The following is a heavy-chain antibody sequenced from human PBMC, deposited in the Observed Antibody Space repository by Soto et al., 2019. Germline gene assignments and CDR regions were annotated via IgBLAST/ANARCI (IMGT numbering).Heavy chain of an antibody. J-gene: IGHJ3*02. CDR1: GGSISSSSYY. CDR3: ASANAGAFNI. V-gene: IGHV4-39*07. Sequence: SETLSLTCTVSGGSISSSSYYWGWIRQPPGKGLEWIGSIYYSGSTYYNPSLKSRVTISVDTSKNQFSLKLSSATAADTALYYCASANAGAFNIWGQGTMVTVSS. CDR2: IYYSGST.